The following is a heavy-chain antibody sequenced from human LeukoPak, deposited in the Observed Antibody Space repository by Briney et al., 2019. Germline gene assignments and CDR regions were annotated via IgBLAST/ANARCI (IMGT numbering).Heavy chain of an antibody. J-gene: IGHJ4*02. CDR1: GFTFSSYG. Sequence: GGSLRLSCAASGFTFSSYGMHWVRQAPGKGLEWVAVISYDGSNKYYADSVKGRFTISRDNAKNSLYLQMNSLRAEDTAVYYCARDPLSSSSFDLWGQGTLVTVSS. D-gene: IGHD6-13*01. CDR3: ARDPLSSSSFDL. CDR2: ISYDGSNK. V-gene: IGHV3-30*03.